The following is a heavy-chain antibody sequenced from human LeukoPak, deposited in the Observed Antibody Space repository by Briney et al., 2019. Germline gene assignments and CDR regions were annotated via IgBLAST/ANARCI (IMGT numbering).Heavy chain of an antibody. D-gene: IGHD5/OR15-5a*01. CDR2: IKQDGSEQ. J-gene: IGHJ5*02. Sequence: GGSLRLSCAASGFTLSTYWMSWVRQAPGKGLEWVANIKQDGSEQYYVGSVKGRFTVSRDNAKNSLFLQMNSLRLEDTAIYYCARIVWGRFDRWGQGALVTVSS. V-gene: IGHV3-7*01. CDR3: ARIVWGRFDR. CDR1: GFTLSTYW.